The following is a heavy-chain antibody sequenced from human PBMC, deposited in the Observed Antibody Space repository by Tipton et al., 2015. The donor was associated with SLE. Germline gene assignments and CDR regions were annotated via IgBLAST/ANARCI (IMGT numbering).Heavy chain of an antibody. Sequence: TLSLTCTVSDDSISHYYWGWIRQPPGKGLEWIGSVFYTGNTYYNPSLNSRVTISVDTSRNQFSLKLSSVTAADTAVYYCARAYSSGWYYYYYMDVWGKGTTVTVSS. V-gene: IGHV4-39*07. CDR3: ARAYSSGWYYYYYMDV. J-gene: IGHJ6*03. D-gene: IGHD6-19*01. CDR1: DDSISHYY. CDR2: VFYTGNT.